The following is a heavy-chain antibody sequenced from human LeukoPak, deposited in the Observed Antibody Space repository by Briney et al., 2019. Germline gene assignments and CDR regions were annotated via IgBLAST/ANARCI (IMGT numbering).Heavy chain of an antibody. CDR2: ISYIGST. Sequence: SETLSLTCAVSGGSFSSHYWTWIRQPPGQGLEWIGYISYIGSTNYSPSLKSRVTISIDTSKNQFSLKLTSVTAADTAVYYCARDLVTVTKGFDIWGQGTMVSVSS. J-gene: IGHJ3*02. CDR1: GGSFSSHY. D-gene: IGHD4-17*01. CDR3: ARDLVTVTKGFDI. V-gene: IGHV4-59*11.